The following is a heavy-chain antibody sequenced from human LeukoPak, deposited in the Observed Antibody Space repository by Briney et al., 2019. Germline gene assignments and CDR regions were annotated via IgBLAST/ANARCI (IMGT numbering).Heavy chain of an antibody. Sequence: GESLKISCKGSGYSFTSYWNGWVRQMPGKGLEWMGIIYPGDSDTRYSPSFQGQVTISADKSISTAYLQWSSLKASDTAMCYCARQLAAAAFDPWGQGTLVTVSS. CDR1: GYSFTSYW. CDR3: ARQLAAAAFDP. V-gene: IGHV5-51*01. CDR2: IYPGDSDT. J-gene: IGHJ5*02. D-gene: IGHD6-13*01.